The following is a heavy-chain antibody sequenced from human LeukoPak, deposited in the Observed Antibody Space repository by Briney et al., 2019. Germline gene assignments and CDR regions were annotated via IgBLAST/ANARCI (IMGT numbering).Heavy chain of an antibody. J-gene: IGHJ4*02. CDR2: IIPDFGTT. CDR1: GGTSRSYG. D-gene: IGHD5-18*01. V-gene: IGHV1-69*13. CDR3: AREGINGYSHFDY. Sequence: ASVKVSCKASGGTSRSYGIYWVRQAPGQGLECMGGIIPDFGTTNYAQKFQGRVTITADDSTSTAYMELSSVGSEDTAVYFCAREGINGYSHFDYWGQGTLVTVSS.